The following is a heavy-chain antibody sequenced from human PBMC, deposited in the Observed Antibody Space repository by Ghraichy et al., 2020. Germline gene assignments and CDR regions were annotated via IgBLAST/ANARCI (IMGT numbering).Heavy chain of an antibody. CDR3: AGRLVVAATVDAFDI. CDR1: GGSFSGYY. Sequence: GSLRLSCSVYGGSFSGYYWGWIRQPPGKGLEWIGEVNHSGSTNYNPSLASRVTISVDTSKNQFSLKLSSVTAADTALYYCAGRLVVAATVDAFDIWGQGTMVTVSS. D-gene: IGHD2-15*01. CDR2: VNHSGST. J-gene: IGHJ3*02. V-gene: IGHV4-34*01.